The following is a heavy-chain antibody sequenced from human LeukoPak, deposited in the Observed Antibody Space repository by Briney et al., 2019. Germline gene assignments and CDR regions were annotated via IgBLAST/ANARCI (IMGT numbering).Heavy chain of an antibody. Sequence: SETLSLPCTVSGDSLNRYYSRWLRQPPGRGLLWLGYIYYSGSNNYNPSLKGRVTIPVNTSKDQFSLKLGSVNTAGPAGFYLARHRGTQYFDLWGRGTLVTVSS. CDR1: GDSLNRYY. J-gene: IGHJ2*01. D-gene: IGHD1-1*01. CDR2: IYYSGSN. CDR3: ARHRGTQYFDL. V-gene: IGHV4-59*08.